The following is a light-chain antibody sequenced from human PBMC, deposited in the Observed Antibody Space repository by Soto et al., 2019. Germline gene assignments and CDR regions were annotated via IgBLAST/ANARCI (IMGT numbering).Light chain of an antibody. Sequence: PGVRATLSCRASQSVSSSYLALYQQKRGQAPDLLISGASSRATGIPDRFSGSGSGTDFPLTISRLEPEDFAVYYCHQCRSAATRTFGQGTKVEI. V-gene: IGKV3-20*01. CDR3: HQCRSAATRT. CDR2: GAS. CDR1: QSVSSSY. J-gene: IGKJ1*01.